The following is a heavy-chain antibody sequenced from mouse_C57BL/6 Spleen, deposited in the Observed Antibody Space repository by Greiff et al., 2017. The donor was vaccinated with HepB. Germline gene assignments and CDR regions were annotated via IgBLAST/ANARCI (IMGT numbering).Heavy chain of an antibody. CDR3: ASYDYVYYAMDY. J-gene: IGHJ4*01. Sequence: VQLQQSGPELVKPGASVKISCKASGYTFTDYYMNWVKQSHGKSLEWIGDINPNNGGTSYNQKFKGKATLTVDKSSSTAYMELRSLTSEDSAVYYCASYDYVYYAMDYWGQGTSVTVSS. D-gene: IGHD2-4*01. CDR1: GYTFTDYY. V-gene: IGHV1-26*01. CDR2: INPNNGGT.